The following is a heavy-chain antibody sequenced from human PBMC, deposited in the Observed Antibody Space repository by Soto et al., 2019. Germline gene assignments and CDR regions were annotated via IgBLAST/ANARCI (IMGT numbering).Heavy chain of an antibody. CDR3: ARDPRLTAPITMIVVVPEYYFDY. V-gene: IGHV3-33*01. CDR1: GFTFSSYG. J-gene: IGHJ4*02. Sequence: GGSLRLSCAASGFTFSSYGMHWVRQAPGKGLEWVAVIWYDGSNKYYADSVKGRFTISRDNSKNTLYLQMNSLRAEDTAVYYCARDPRLTAPITMIVVVPEYYFDYWGQGTLVTVSS. CDR2: IWYDGSNK. D-gene: IGHD3-22*01.